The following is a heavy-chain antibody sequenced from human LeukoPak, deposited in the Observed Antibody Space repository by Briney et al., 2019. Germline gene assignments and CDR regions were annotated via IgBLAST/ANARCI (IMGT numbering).Heavy chain of an antibody. CDR2: INPSGGST. V-gene: IGHV1-46*01. CDR3: ARSCSGGSCYDTSTFDY. D-gene: IGHD2-15*01. Sequence: ASVKVSCKASGYTFTSYYMHWVRQAPGQGLEWMGIINPSGGSTSYAQKFQGRVTMTRDTSTSTVYMELSSLRSEDTAVYYCARSCSGGSCYDTSTFDYWGQGTLVTVSS. J-gene: IGHJ4*02. CDR1: GYTFTSYY.